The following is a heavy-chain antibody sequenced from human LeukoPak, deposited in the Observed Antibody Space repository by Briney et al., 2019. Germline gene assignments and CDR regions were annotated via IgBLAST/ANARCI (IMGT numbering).Heavy chain of an antibody. V-gene: IGHV4-59*02. Sequence: SETLSLTCAVSDDAVSSYYWTWIRQPPGKGLEWIGYLSYIGSTNYNPSLKRRVTISIDTFKQQFSLKLTSVTAADSAVYYCARDLVTVTKGFDIWGQGTMVSVSS. CDR2: LSYIGST. CDR1: DDAVSSYY. D-gene: IGHD4-17*01. CDR3: ARDLVTVTKGFDI. J-gene: IGHJ3*02.